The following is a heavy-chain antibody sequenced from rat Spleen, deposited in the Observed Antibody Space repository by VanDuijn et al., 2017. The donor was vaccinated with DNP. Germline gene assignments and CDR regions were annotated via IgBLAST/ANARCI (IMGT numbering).Heavy chain of an antibody. CDR1: EFTFSKSD. V-gene: IGHV5-25*01. CDR3: ARRAPGDYFYGGYFDN. J-gene: IGHJ2*01. CDR2: ISPSGANI. Sequence: EVQLVESGGGLVQPGRSLKLSCAASEFTFSKSDVAWVRQAPTRGLEWVASISPSGANIYYRDSVRGRFTIFRDIPKSTLYLQMDSLRSEDTATYYCARRAPGDYFYGGYFDNWGQGVMVTVSS. D-gene: IGHD1-6*01.